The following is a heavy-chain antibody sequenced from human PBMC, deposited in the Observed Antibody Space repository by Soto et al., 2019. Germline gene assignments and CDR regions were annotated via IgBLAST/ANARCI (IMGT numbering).Heavy chain of an antibody. CDR3: AREAMAARPGLWYFDL. Sequence: GGSLRLSXAASGFTFSDYYMSWIRQAPGKGLEWVSYISSSSSYTNYADSVKGRFTISRDNAKNSLYLQMNSLRAEDTAVYYCAREAMAARPGLWYFDLWGRGTLVTVSS. CDR2: ISSSSSYT. V-gene: IGHV3-11*06. J-gene: IGHJ2*01. CDR1: GFTFSDYY. D-gene: IGHD6-6*01.